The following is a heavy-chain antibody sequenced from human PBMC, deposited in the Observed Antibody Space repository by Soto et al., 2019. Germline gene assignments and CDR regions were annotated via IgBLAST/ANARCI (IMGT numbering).Heavy chain of an antibody. J-gene: IGHJ6*01. CDR2: INDVGTTI. Sequence: GWCXRLSGLYCVSSISIYEINWVRHAPGKGREWVSYINDVGTTIYYADSVKGRFTISRDNAQNALYLQMSSLRAEDTAVYYCVRAFCTSKTWYRQYYDLDVWGHRTTVTV. CDR3: VRAFCTSKTWYRQYYDLDV. D-gene: IGHD2-2*01. CDR1: VSSISIYE. V-gene: IGHV3-48*03.